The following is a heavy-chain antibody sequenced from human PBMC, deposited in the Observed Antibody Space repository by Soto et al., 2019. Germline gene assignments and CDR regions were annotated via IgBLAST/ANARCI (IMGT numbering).Heavy chain of an antibody. J-gene: IGHJ4*02. CDR3: AKGRGGSGSLTPRVDF. CDR2: ISGGGDTT. V-gene: IGHV3-23*01. Sequence: EVQLLESGGGVVQPGGSLRLSCAASGFTFNNYAMTWVRQAPGKGLEWVSAISGGGDTTSYADSVKGRFTVSRDGSKNTLYLQMRSLSADDTALYYCAKGRGGSGSLTPRVDFWGQGTLVTVSS. D-gene: IGHD3-10*01. CDR1: GFTFNNYA.